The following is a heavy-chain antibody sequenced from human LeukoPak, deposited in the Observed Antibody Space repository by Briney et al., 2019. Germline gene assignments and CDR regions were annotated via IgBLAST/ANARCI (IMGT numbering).Heavy chain of an antibody. CDR2: ISTKTDGGTT. CDR3: IKSSGDWH. J-gene: IGHJ4*02. Sequence: GGSLRLSCTTSGFTFSHAWMTWVRQASGKGLEWVGRISTKTDGGTTDYAAHVKGRFTISRDDSKNTLYLQMNSLKTEDTAVYYCIKSSGDWHWGQGTLVTVSS. V-gene: IGHV3-15*01. D-gene: IGHD2-21*02. CDR1: GFTFSHAW.